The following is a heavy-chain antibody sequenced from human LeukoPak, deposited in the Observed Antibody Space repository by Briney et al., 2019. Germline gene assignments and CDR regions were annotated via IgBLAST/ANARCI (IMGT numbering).Heavy chain of an antibody. V-gene: IGHV1-2*02. J-gene: IGHJ3*02. CDR3: ARRYSSGWYDAFDI. CDR1: GYTFTVYY. Sequence: ASMKVSCKASGYTFTVYYMHWVRQAPGQGLEWMGWINPNSGDTNYAQKFQGRVTMTRDTSISTAYMELSRLRSDDTAVYYCARRYSSGWYDAFDIWGQGTMVTVSS. D-gene: IGHD6-19*01. CDR2: INPNSGDT.